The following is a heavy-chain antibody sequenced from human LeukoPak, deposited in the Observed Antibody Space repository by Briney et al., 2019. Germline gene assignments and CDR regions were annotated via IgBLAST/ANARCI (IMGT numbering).Heavy chain of an antibody. CDR1: GYTFTSYG. D-gene: IGHD6-19*01. CDR2: ISAYNGNT. CDR3: ARNLDTYSSGWEGYYFDY. Sequence: GASEKVSCKASGYTFTSYGISWVRQAPGQGLEWMGWISAYNGNTNYAQKIQGRVTMTTDTSTSTAYMELRSLRSDDTAVYYCARNLDTYSSGWEGYYFDYWGQGTLVSVSS. J-gene: IGHJ4*02. V-gene: IGHV1-18*01.